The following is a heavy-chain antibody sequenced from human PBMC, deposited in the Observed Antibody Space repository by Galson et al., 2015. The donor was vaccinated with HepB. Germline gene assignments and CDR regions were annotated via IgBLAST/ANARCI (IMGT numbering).Heavy chain of an antibody. CDR2: ISSSSSYI. Sequence: GLEWVSSISSSSSYIYYADSVKGRFTISRDNAKNSLYLQMNSLRAEDTAVYYCARDGCSSTSCYYYGMDVWGQGTTVTVSS. D-gene: IGHD2-2*01. J-gene: IGHJ6*02. V-gene: IGHV3-21*01. CDR3: ARDGCSSTSCYYYGMDV.